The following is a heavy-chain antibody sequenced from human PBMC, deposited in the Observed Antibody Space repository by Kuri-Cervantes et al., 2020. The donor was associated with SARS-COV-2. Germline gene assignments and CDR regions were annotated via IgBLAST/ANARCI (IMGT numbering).Heavy chain of an antibody. D-gene: IGHD3-3*01. V-gene: IGHV4-39*01. CDR1: GGSISSSSYY. CDR3: ARQGATMYYDFWSGYYPDWFDP. J-gene: IGHJ5*02. CDR2: IYYSGST. Sequence: SETLSLTCTVSGGSISSSSYYWGWIRQPPGKGLEWIGSIYYSGSTYYNPSLKSRVTISVDTSKSQFSLKLSSVTAADTAVYYCARQGATMYYDFWSGYYPDWFDPWGQGTLVTVSS.